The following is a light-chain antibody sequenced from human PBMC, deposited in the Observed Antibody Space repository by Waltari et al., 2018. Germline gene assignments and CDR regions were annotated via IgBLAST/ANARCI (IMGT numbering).Light chain of an antibody. CDR2: GAS. V-gene: IGKV3-20*01. J-gene: IGKJ2*01. CDR1: QSVRSSY. Sequence: EIVLTQSPGTLSLSPGERATLTCRASQSVRSSYSAWYQQKAGQAPSLLIYGASTRATGVPDRFSVSGSETDFTLTISRLEPEDFAVYYCQQYGISPTYTFGQGTKLEIK. CDR3: QQYGISPTYT.